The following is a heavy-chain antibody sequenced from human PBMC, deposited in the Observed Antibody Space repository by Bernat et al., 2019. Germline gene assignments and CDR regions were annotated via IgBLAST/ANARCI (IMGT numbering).Heavy chain of an antibody. CDR2: IRSKAYGGTT. Sequence: EVQLVESGGGLVQPGRSLRLSCTASGFTFGDYAMSWFRQAPGKGLEWVGFIRSKAYGGTTEYAASVKGRFTNSRDDSKSIAYLQMNSLKTEDTAVYYCTRVGPYCGGDCYDNWFDPWGQGTLVTVSS. J-gene: IGHJ5*02. D-gene: IGHD2-21*02. V-gene: IGHV3-49*03. CDR3: TRVGPYCGGDCYDNWFDP. CDR1: GFTFGDYA.